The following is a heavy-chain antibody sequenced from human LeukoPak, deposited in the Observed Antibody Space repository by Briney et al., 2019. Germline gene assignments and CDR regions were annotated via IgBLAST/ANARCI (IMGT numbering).Heavy chain of an antibody. CDR1: GLTVNNNY. CDR2: IYSGGFT. J-gene: IGHJ6*02. CDR3: ARERYGMDV. V-gene: IGHV3-66*01. Sequence: GGSLRLSCTASGLTVNNNYMNWVRQAPGKGLEWVSVIYSGGFTYYAESVKGRFTISRDNSENTLYLQMNNLRAEDTAVYYCARERYGMDVWGHGTTVTVS.